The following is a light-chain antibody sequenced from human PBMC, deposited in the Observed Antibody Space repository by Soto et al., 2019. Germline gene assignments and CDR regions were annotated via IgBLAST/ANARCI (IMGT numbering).Light chain of an antibody. J-gene: IGKJ1*01. CDR2: DTS. V-gene: IGKV3-15*01. CDR3: QEYIQWPPGM. CDR1: QFVSSR. Sequence: DIVATQSPATLSASLGERVTLSCRASQFVSSRLAWYQQRPGQVPRLLIYDTSTRAPGISARFSGSGSGTEFTLTISSLQSEDFAVYYCQEYIQWPPGMFGPGTKVDIK.